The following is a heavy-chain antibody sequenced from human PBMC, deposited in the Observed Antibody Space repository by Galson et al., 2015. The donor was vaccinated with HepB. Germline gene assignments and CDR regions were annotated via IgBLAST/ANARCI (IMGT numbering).Heavy chain of an antibody. V-gene: IGHV1-8*01. CDR2: MNPNSGNT. CDR3: ARGGVVVPALNWFDP. D-gene: IGHD2-2*01. Sequence: SVKVSCKASGYTFTSYDINWVRQATGQGLEGMGWMNPNSGNTGYAQKFQGRVTMTRNTSISTAYMELSSLRSEDTAVYYCARGGVVVPALNWFDPWGQGTLVTVSS. J-gene: IGHJ5*02. CDR1: GYTFTSYD.